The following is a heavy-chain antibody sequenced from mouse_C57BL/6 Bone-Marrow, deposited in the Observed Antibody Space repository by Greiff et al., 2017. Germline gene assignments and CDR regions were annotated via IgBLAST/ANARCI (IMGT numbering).Heavy chain of an antibody. CDR2: SRNKANDYTT. CDR3: ARDAVGNYRSMDY. Sequence: EVKLVESGGGLVQSGRSLRLSCATSGFTFSDFYMEWVRQAPGKGLEWIAASRNKANDYTTEYSASVKGRFIVSRDTSQSILYLQMNALRAEDTAIYYCARDAVGNYRSMDYWGQGTSVTVSS. V-gene: IGHV7-1*01. D-gene: IGHD2-1*01. J-gene: IGHJ4*01. CDR1: GFTFSDFY.